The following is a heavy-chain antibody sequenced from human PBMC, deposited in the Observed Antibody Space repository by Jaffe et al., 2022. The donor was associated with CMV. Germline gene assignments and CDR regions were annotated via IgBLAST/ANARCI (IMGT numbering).Heavy chain of an antibody. Sequence: QVQLQESGPGLVKPSETLSLTCTVSGGSISSYYWSWIRQPPGKGLEWIGYIYYSGSTNYNPSLKSRVTISVDTSKNQFSLKLSSVTAADTAVYYCARGVSPTIFGVVIIRDYYYMDVWGKGTTVTVSS. CDR3: ARGVSPTIFGVVIIRDYYYMDV. CDR2: IYYSGST. V-gene: IGHV4-59*01. J-gene: IGHJ6*03. D-gene: IGHD3-3*01. CDR1: GGSISSYY.